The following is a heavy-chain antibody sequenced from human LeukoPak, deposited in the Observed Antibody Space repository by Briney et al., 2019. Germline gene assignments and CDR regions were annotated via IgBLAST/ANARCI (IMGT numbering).Heavy chain of an antibody. CDR2: ISYDGSNK. Sequence: GGSLRLSCAASGFTFSSYAMHWVRQAPGKGLEWVAVISYDGSNKYYAVSVKGRFTISRDNSKNTLYLQMNSLRPEDTAVYYCARYNNKWEVLASADWGQGTLVTVSS. CDR1: GFTFSSYA. V-gene: IGHV3-30*04. J-gene: IGHJ4*02. D-gene: IGHD1-26*01. CDR3: ARYNNKWEVLASAD.